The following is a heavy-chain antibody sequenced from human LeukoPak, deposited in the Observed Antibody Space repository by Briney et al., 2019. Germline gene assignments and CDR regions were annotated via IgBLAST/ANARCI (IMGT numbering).Heavy chain of an antibody. CDR1: GFTVSSNY. D-gene: IGHD1-1*01. J-gene: IGHJ4*02. V-gene: IGHV3-53*01. Sequence: PGGSLRLSCAASGFTVSSNYMSWVRQAPGKGLEGVSVIYSGGSTYYADSVKGRFTISRDNSKNTLYLQMNNLRAEDTAVYYCARGGTTAVDFDYWGQGTLVTVSS. CDR3: ARGGTTAVDFDY. CDR2: IYSGGST.